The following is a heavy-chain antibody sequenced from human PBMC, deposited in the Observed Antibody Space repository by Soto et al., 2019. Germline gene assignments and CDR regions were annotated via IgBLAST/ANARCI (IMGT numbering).Heavy chain of an antibody. CDR3: ARGPGIAVASDNFDY. CDR2: IWYDGSNK. Sequence: GGSLRLSCAASGFTFSSYGMHWGRQAPGKGLEWVAVIWYDGSNKYYADSVKGRFTISRDNSKNTLYLQMNSLRAEDTAVYYCARGPGIAVASDNFDYWGQGTLVTAPQ. CDR1: GFTFSSYG. J-gene: IGHJ4*02. V-gene: IGHV3-33*01. D-gene: IGHD6-19*01.